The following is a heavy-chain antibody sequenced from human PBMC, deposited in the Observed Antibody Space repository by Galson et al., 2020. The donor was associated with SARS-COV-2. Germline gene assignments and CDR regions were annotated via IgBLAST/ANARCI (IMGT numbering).Heavy chain of an antibody. CDR1: EFTFSNYA. Sequence: GESLKISCAASEFTFSNYAMSWVRQAPGKGLEWVSAISHRTYYADSVKGRFTISRDNSKNTLYLQMNSLRAEDTAVYYCAKAGGGASYYFDYWGQGTLVTVSS. D-gene: IGHD3-16*01. V-gene: IGHV3-23*01. CDR2: ISHRT. J-gene: IGHJ4*02. CDR3: AKAGGGASYYFDY.